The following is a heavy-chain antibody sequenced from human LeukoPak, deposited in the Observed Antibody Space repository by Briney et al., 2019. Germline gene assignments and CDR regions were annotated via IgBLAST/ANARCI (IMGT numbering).Heavy chain of an antibody. V-gene: IGHV1-18*01. CDR1: GYTFTTYG. Sequence: ASVKVSCKASGYTFTTYGFSWLRQAPGQGLQWMGRISAYNGDTKYAQMFQGRVTMTTDTSTNTGYMELRSLRSDDTAMYYCARDPAAGERPFDYWGQGTLVTVSS. CDR2: ISAYNGDT. J-gene: IGHJ4*02. CDR3: ARDPAAGERPFDY. D-gene: IGHD3-10*01.